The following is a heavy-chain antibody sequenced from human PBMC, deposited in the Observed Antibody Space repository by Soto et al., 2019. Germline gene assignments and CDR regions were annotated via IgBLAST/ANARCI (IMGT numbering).Heavy chain of an antibody. Sequence: EVQLLESGGGLVQPGGSLRLSCAASGFTFSSYAMSWVRQAPGKGLEWVSAISGSGGSTYYADSVKGRFTISRDNSKNTLYLQMNSLRAEDTAVYYCVKDDPPSIAVAGKFDYWGQGTLVTVSS. CDR2: ISGSGGST. D-gene: IGHD6-19*01. V-gene: IGHV3-23*01. CDR1: GFTFSSYA. CDR3: VKDDPPSIAVAGKFDY. J-gene: IGHJ4*02.